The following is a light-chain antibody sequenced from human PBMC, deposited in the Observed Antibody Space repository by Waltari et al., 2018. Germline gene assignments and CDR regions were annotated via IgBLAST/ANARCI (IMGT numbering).Light chain of an antibody. CDR3: QQSYTIPWT. Sequence: DIQMTQSPSSLSASVGDRVTITCRASQSISIYLNWYQQKPGKSPKLRIYAASSLQSGVPSRVSGSGSGTDFTLTISNLQPEDFATYFCQQSYTIPWTFGQGTKVEIK. CDR2: AAS. J-gene: IGKJ1*01. V-gene: IGKV1-39*01. CDR1: QSISIY.